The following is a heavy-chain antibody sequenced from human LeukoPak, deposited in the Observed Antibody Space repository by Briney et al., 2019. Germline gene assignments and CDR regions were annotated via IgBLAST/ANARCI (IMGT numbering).Heavy chain of an antibody. CDR2: FDPEDGET. V-gene: IGHV1-24*01. J-gene: IGHJ4*02. CDR1: GYTLTELS. D-gene: IGHD2-2*02. Sequence: ASVKVSCKVSGYTLTELSMHWVRQAPGKGLEWMGGFDPEDGETIYAQKFQGRVTMTEDTSTDTAYMELSSLRSEDTAVYYCVADIAVLPAAIPFNYWGQGTLVTVSS. CDR3: VADIAVLPAAIPFNY.